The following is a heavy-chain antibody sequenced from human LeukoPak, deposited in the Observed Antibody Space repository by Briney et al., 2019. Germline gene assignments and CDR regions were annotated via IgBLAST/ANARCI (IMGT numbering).Heavy chain of an antibody. CDR1: GFTFSRFG. V-gene: IGHV3-30*02. D-gene: IGHD5-18*01. CDR3: AKTAPRSIQVWDY. Sequence: GGSLRLSCAASGFTFSRFGMHWVRQAPGKGLEWVAFMRYDGSNRYYADSVKGRFTISRDNSKNTLFLQMNTLRTEDTAFYYCAKTAPRSIQVWDYWGQGTLVTVSS. CDR2: MRYDGSNR. J-gene: IGHJ4*02.